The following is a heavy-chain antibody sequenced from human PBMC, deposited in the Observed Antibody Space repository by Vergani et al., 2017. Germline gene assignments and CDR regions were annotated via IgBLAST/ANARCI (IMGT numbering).Heavy chain of an antibody. Sequence: QVQLVQSGSEVKKPGASVKVSCKASGYTFNSYGISWVRQAPGQGLEWMGWIRAYNAETHYAHKIQGRVTMTTDTSTSTAYMELRSLRSDDTAVYYCARDMYTYSIGSALDHWGQGTLVTVSS. D-gene: IGHD1-1*01. CDR1: GYTFNSYG. J-gene: IGHJ4*02. CDR3: ARDMYTYSIGSALDH. V-gene: IGHV1-18*01. CDR2: IRAYNAET.